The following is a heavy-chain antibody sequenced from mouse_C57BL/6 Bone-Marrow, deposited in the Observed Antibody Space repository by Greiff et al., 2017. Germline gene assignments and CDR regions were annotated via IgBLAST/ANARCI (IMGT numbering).Heavy chain of an antibody. Sequence: EVMLVESGGGLVKPGGSLKLSCAASGFTFSSYTMSWVRQTPEKRLEWVATISGGGGNTYYPDSVKGRFTISRDNAKNTLYPQMSSLRSEDTALYYCARHEESFAYWGQGTLVTVSA. J-gene: IGHJ3*01. CDR3: ARHEESFAY. CDR1: GFTFSSYT. CDR2: ISGGGGNT. V-gene: IGHV5-9*01.